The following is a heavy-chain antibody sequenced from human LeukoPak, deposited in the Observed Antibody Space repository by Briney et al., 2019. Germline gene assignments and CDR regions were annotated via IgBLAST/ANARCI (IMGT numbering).Heavy chain of an antibody. CDR2: SYPADSVP. V-gene: IGHV5-51*01. Sequence: GESLKISCQVSGSILTHYWIGWVRQMPGNGLESMGISYPADSVPAYSPSFPGQVTISVDKSISTVYLQWSSLKASDTAMYYCARQSRDGSKTRGYYFDYWGQGTLVTVSS. D-gene: IGHD3-10*01. CDR1: GSILTHYW. CDR3: ARQSRDGSKTRGYYFDY. J-gene: IGHJ4*02.